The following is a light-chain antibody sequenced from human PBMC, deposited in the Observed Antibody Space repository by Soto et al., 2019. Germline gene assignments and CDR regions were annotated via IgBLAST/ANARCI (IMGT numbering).Light chain of an antibody. J-gene: IGKJ5*01. V-gene: IGKV3-11*01. Sequence: EIVLTQSPATLSLCPGERATLSCRASQSVSSYLAWYQQKPGQAPRLLIYDASNRATGIPARFSGSGSGTDFTLTISSLEPKDFAVYYCQQRSNWPPAITFGQGTRLEIK. CDR3: QQRSNWPPAIT. CDR1: QSVSSY. CDR2: DAS.